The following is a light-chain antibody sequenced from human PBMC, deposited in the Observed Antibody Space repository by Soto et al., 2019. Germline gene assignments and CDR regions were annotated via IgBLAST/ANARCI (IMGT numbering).Light chain of an antibody. J-gene: IGKJ1*01. CDR3: QQRSNWPPT. V-gene: IGKV3-11*01. CDR1: QSVSSY. Sequence: ESVLTQSPATLSLSPGERGTLSGRASQSVSSYLAWYEQKAGQAPRLLIYDASNRATGIPARFSGSGSGTDFTLTISSLEPEDFAVYYCQQRSNWPPTFGQGTKVDIK. CDR2: DAS.